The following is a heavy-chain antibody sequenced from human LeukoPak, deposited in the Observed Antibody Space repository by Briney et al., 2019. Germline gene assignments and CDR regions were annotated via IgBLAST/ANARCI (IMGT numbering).Heavy chain of an antibody. J-gene: IGHJ4*02. V-gene: IGHV4-34*01. Sequence: PSETLSLTCTVSGGSFSGYYWSWIRQPPGKGLEWIGEINHSGSTNYNPSLKSRVTISVDTSKNQFSLKLSSVTAADTAVYYCARRGYGDLFDYWGQGTLVTVSS. CDR1: GGSFSGYY. CDR2: INHSGST. CDR3: ARRGYGDLFDY. D-gene: IGHD4-17*01.